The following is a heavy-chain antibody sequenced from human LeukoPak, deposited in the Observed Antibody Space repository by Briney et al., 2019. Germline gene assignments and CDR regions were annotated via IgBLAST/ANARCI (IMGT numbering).Heavy chain of an antibody. V-gene: IGHV3-21*01. CDR1: RFSFSSYD. Sequence: PGGSLRLSCTASRFSFSSYDMNWVRQAPGKGLEWVSSISSSSSYIYYADSVKGRFTISRDNAKNSLYLQVNSLRAEDTAVYYCARWGPLVLRYFDWHHEGPGAFDIWGQGTMVTVSS. CDR3: ARWGPLVLRYFDWHHEGPGAFDI. J-gene: IGHJ3*02. D-gene: IGHD3-9*01. CDR2: ISSSSSYI.